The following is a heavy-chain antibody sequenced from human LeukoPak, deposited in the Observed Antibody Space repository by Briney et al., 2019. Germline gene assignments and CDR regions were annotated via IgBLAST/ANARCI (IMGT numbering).Heavy chain of an antibody. Sequence: GGSLRLSCGASGFTFSSYSMNWVRQAPGKGLEWVSSISGSSTYIYYADSVKGRFTISRDNAKNSLYLQMNSLRAEDTAVYYCARELLSGSWYFAHWGQGTLVTVSS. CDR2: ISGSSTYI. CDR3: ARELLSGSWYFAH. CDR1: GFTFSSYS. J-gene: IGHJ4*02. D-gene: IGHD1-26*01. V-gene: IGHV3-21*04.